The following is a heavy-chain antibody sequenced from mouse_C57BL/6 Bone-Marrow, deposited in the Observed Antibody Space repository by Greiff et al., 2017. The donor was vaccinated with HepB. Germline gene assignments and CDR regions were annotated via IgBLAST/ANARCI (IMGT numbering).Heavy chain of an antibody. J-gene: IGHJ2*01. CDR1: GYSITSGYY. CDR3: ARVRVTGFDY. Sequence: DVHLVESGPGLVKPSQSLSLTCSVTGYSITSGYYWNWIRQFPGNKLEWMGYISYDGSNNYNPSLKNRISITRDTSKNQFFLKLNSVTTEDTATYYCARVRVTGFDYWGQGTTLTVSS. V-gene: IGHV3-6*01. CDR2: ISYDGSN. D-gene: IGHD2-1*01.